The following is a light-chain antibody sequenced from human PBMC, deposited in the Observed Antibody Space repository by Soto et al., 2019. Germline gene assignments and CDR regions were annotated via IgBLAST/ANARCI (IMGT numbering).Light chain of an antibody. V-gene: IGLV1-44*01. CDR1: SSNIGSNT. CDR3: AAWDDSLNEEV. J-gene: IGLJ1*01. CDR2: SYN. Sequence: QSVLTQPPSASGTPGQRVAISCSGSSSNIGSNTVNWYQQLPGTAPKLHIYSYNQRPSGVPDRFSGSKSGTSASLAISGLQSEDEADYYCAAWDDSLNEEVFGTGTKVTVL.